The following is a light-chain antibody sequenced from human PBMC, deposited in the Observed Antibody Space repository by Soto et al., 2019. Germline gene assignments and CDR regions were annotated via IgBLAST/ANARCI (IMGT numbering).Light chain of an antibody. J-gene: IGLJ2*01. CDR3: CSHAGSVV. Sequence: QSALTQPASVSGSPGQSITISCTGTSSDVGSYNLVSWYQQHPGKAPKLMIYEGSKRPSGVSNRFSGSKSGNTASLTISGLQAEDEADYSCCSHAGSVVFGGGTKLTVL. CDR1: SSDVGSYNL. V-gene: IGLV2-23*01. CDR2: EGS.